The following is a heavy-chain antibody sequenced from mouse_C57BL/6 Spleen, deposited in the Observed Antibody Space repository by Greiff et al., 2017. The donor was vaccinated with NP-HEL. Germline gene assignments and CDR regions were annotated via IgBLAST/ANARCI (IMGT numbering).Heavy chain of an antibody. CDR2: IDPSDSYT. D-gene: IGHD1-1*01. J-gene: IGHJ2*01. V-gene: IGHV1-50*01. CDR1: GYTFTSYW. CDR3: ARRRFTTEGTYYFDY. Sequence: QVQLQQPGAELVKPGASVKLSCKASGYTFTSYWMQWVKQRPGQGLEWIGEIDPSDSYTNYNQKFKGKATLTVDTSSSTAYMQLSSLTSEDSAVYYCARRRFTTEGTYYFDYWGQGTTLTVSS.